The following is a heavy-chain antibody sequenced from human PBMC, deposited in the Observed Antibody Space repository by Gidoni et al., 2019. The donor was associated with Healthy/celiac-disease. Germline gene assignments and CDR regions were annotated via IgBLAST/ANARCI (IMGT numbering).Heavy chain of an antibody. D-gene: IGHD1-26*01. J-gene: IGHJ2*01. CDR1: GGSISSGGYY. V-gene: IGHV4-31*03. Sequence: QVQLQESGPGLVKPSQTLSLTCTVSGGSISSGGYYWSWIRQHPGKGLEWIGYIYYSGSTYYNPSLKSRVTISVDTSKNQFSLKLSSVTAADTAVYYCAMTPVGATPYWYFDLWGRGTLVTVSS. CDR3: AMTPVGATPYWYFDL. CDR2: IYYSGST.